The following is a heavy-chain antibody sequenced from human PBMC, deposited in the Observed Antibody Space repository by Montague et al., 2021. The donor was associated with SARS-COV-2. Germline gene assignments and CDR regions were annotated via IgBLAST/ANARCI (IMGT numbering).Heavy chain of an antibody. CDR3: ARDSHYYDSSGHFDY. D-gene: IGHD3-22*01. V-gene: IGHV4-59*13. Sequence: SKTLSLTCTVSGGSISSYYWSWIRQPPGKGLEWIGYIYYSGSTNYNPSLKSRVTISVDTSKNQFSLKLSSVTAADTAVYYCARDSHYYDSSGHFDYWGQGTLVTVSS. J-gene: IGHJ4*02. CDR2: IYYSGST. CDR1: GGSISSYY.